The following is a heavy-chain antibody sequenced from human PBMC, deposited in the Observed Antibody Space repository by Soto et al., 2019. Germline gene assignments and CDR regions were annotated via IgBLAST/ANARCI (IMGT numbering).Heavy chain of an antibody. CDR1: GFTFSSYW. D-gene: IGHD1-26*01. V-gene: IGHV3-74*01. Sequence: PGGSLRLSCAASGFTFSSYWTHWVRQAPGKGLVWVSRINTDGTSTSYADSVKGRFTISRDNAKNTLFLQMNSLRAEDTAVYYCARSTWELDYWGQGTLVTVSS. CDR2: INTDGTST. CDR3: ARSTWELDY. J-gene: IGHJ4*02.